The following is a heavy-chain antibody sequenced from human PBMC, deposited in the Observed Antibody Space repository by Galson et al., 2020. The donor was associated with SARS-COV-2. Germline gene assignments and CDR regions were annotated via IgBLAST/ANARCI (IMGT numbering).Heavy chain of an antibody. V-gene: IGHV1-69*13. D-gene: IGHD3-10*01. J-gene: IGHJ4*02. CDR2: IITIFGTA. Sequence: SVKVSCKASGGTFSSYAISWVRQAPGQGLEWMGGIITIFGTANYAQKFQGRVTITADESTSTAYMELSSLRSEDTAVYYCARDYGSGSSYFDYWGQGTLVTVSS. CDR3: ARDYGSGSSYFDY. CDR1: GGTFSSYA.